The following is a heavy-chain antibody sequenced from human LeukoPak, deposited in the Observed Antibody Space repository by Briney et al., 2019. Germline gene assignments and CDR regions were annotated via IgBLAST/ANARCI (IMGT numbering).Heavy chain of an antibody. Sequence: PSETLSLTCAVSGYSISSGYYWGWIRQPPGKGLEWIGSIYHSGSTYYNPSLKSRVTISVDTSKNQFSLKLSSVTAADTAVYYCARDSVVVVAAEVRGWFDPWGQGTLVTVSS. J-gene: IGHJ5*02. CDR2: IYHSGST. CDR1: GYSISSGYY. D-gene: IGHD2-15*01. CDR3: ARDSVVVVAAEVRGWFDP. V-gene: IGHV4-38-2*02.